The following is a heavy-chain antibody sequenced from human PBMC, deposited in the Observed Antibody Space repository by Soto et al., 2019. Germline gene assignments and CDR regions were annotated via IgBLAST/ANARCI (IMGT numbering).Heavy chain of an antibody. CDR1: GYSFTDYH. CDR2: INPKSGGA. Sequence: ASVKVSCKASGYSFTDYHIHWVRQAPGQGLEWLGRINPKSGGASTAQKFQGWVTMTRDRSISTVYMELTRLRSDDTAVYFCARGHSTDCSNGVCSFFYNHEMDVWGQGTTVTVS. V-gene: IGHV1-2*04. J-gene: IGHJ6*02. D-gene: IGHD2-8*01. CDR3: ARGHSTDCSNGVCSFFYNHEMDV.